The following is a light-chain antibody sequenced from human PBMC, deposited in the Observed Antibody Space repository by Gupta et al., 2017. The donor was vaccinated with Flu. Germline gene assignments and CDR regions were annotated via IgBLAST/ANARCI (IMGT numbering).Light chain of an antibody. V-gene: IGKV3-11*01. CDR2: DAS. CDR3: QQRSNWPPLCT. CDR1: QSVSSY. Sequence: ATLACRASQSVSSYLAWYQQKPGQAPRLLIYDASDRATGIPARFSGSGSGTDFTLTISILEPEDFAVYYCQQRSNWPPLCTFGPGTKVDIK. J-gene: IGKJ3*01.